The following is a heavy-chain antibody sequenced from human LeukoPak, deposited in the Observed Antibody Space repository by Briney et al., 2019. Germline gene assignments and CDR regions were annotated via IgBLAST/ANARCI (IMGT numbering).Heavy chain of an antibody. CDR2: ICWNSGSI. CDR3: AKDSSGYYKGGSYFDY. Sequence: GRSLRLSCAASGFTFDDYAMHWVRQAPGKGLEWVSGICWNSGSIGYADSVKGRFTISRDNAKNSLYLQMNSLRAEDTALYYCAKDSSGYYKGGSYFDYWGQGTLVTVSS. D-gene: IGHD3-22*01. CDR1: GFTFDDYA. J-gene: IGHJ4*02. V-gene: IGHV3-9*01.